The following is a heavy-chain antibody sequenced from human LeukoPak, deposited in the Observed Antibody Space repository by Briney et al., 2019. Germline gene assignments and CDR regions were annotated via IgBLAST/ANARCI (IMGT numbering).Heavy chain of an antibody. V-gene: IGHV3-23*01. Sequence: GGSLRLSCAASGFTFSNYGMNWVRQAPGKGLEWVSRISGTGGTTFYADSVKGRFTISRDNSKNTLYLQMNSLRAEDTAVYYCAKSNDFWSGYSLNDPWGQGTLVTVSS. J-gene: IGHJ5*02. D-gene: IGHD3-3*01. CDR3: AKSNDFWSGYSLNDP. CDR1: GFTFSNYG. CDR2: ISGTGGTT.